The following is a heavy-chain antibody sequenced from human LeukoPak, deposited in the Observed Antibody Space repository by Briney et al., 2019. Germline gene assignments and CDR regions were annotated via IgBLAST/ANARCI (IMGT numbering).Heavy chain of an antibody. CDR3: ARGRGYYEVYAYDI. CDR1: GFSFSNHC. J-gene: IGHJ3*02. D-gene: IGHD3-22*01. Sequence: AGSLRLSCAASGFSFSNHCMSWVRQAPGKGLEWVANINQFGSGEYYVDSVKGRFTISRDDAKYSVFLQMNSLTVEDTAMYYCARGRGYYEVYAYDIWGQGAMVAVSS. V-gene: IGHV3-7*01. CDR2: INQFGSGE.